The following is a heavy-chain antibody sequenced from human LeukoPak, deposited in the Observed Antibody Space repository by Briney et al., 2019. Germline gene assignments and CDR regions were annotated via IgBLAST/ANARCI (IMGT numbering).Heavy chain of an antibody. CDR2: TYYSGTT. J-gene: IGHJ4*02. Sequence: SETLSLTCTVSGGSISSSSYSWGWIRQPPGKGLEWIGSTYYSGTTYYNPSLKSRVTISVDTSKIQFSLKLSSVAATVTAVYFCARLRFDFWSGYTHPYFDYWGQGTLVTVSS. V-gene: IGHV4-39*01. CDR3: ARLRFDFWSGYTHPYFDY. D-gene: IGHD3-3*01. CDR1: GGSISSSSYS.